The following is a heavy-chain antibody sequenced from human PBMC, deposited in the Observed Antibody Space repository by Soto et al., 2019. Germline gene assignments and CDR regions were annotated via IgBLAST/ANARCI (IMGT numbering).Heavy chain of an antibody. Sequence: QVQLQESGPGLVKPSETLSLTCTVSGGSISSYYWSWIRQPPGKGLEWIGYIYYSGSTNYNPSLKSRVTISVDTSKNQFSLKLSSVTAADTAVYYCARDLRYCSSTSCSPTASAFDIWGQGTMVTVSS. V-gene: IGHV4-59*01. CDR3: ARDLRYCSSTSCSPTASAFDI. CDR2: IYYSGST. J-gene: IGHJ3*02. CDR1: GGSISSYY. D-gene: IGHD2-2*01.